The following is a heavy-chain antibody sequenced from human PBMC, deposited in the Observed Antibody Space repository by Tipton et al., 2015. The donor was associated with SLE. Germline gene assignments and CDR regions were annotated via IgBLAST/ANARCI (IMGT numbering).Heavy chain of an antibody. CDR1: GGSISSSSYY. V-gene: IGHV4-39*07. D-gene: IGHD1-26*01. Sequence: TLSLTCTVSGGSISSSSYYWDWVRQPPGEGLEWIGSIYYSGSTYYNPSLKSRVTISIDTSKNQFSLRLKSVTAADTAVYYCARGGGPWGYYFDNWGQGNLVTVSS. CDR3: ARGGGPWGYYFDN. J-gene: IGHJ4*02. CDR2: IYYSGST.